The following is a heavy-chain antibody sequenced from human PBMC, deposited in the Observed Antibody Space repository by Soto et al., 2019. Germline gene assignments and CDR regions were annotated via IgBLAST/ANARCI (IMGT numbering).Heavy chain of an antibody. J-gene: IGHJ5*02. CDR1: GGTFSSYA. CDR2: IIPIFGTA. CDR3: ARSHIGVYCSGGSCYNWFDP. Sequence: GASVKVSCKASGGTFSSYAISWVRQAPGQGLEWMGGIIPIFGTANYAQKFQGRVTITADESTSTAYMELSSLRSEDTAVYYCARSHIGVYCSGGSCYNWFDPWGQGTLVTVSS. D-gene: IGHD2-15*01. V-gene: IGHV1-69*13.